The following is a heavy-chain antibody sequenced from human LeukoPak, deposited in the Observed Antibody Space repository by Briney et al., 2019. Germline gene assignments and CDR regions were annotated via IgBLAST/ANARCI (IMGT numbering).Heavy chain of an antibody. D-gene: IGHD2-2*01. CDR3: AKAGAAANFDY. V-gene: IGHV3-30*18. CDR1: GFTFSSHG. J-gene: IGHJ4*02. CDR2: ISYDGSNK. Sequence: PGRSLRLSCAASGFTFSSHGMHWVRQAPGKGLEWVAVISYDGSNKYYADSVKGRFTISRDNSKNTLYLQMNSLRAEDTAVYYCAKAGAAANFDYWGQGTLVTVSS.